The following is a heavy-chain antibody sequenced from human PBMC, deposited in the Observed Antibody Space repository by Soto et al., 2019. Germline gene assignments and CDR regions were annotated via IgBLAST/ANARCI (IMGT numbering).Heavy chain of an antibody. J-gene: IGHJ5*02. Sequence: DVQLVESGGGLVQPGGSLRLSCGASGFTFSSYSMNWVRQAPGKGLEWVSYINSPRNIIHYTDSVKGRFTIYRDNAKNSLYLQMNSLRAEDTAVYYCARVPDGDNNWFDLWGQGTMVTVSS. CDR2: INSPRNII. V-gene: IGHV3-48*01. D-gene: IGHD4-17*01. CDR1: GFTFSSYS. CDR3: ARVPDGDNNWFDL.